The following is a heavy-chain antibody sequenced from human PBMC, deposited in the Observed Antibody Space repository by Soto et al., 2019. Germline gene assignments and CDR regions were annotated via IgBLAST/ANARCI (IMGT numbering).Heavy chain of an antibody. J-gene: IGHJ5*02. CDR3: ARSIPGTTSFCS. CDR1: GFTFSDYY. D-gene: IGHD1-7*01. CDR2: SRDKGNSYST. Sequence: EVHLVESGGGLVQPGGSLRLSCAGSGFTFSDYYIDWVRQAPGKGLEWVGRSRDKGNSYSTDYAASVKGRFTVSRDTSKNSLYLQMNSLKADDTALYYCARSIPGTTSFCSWGQGTLVSVSS. V-gene: IGHV3-72*01.